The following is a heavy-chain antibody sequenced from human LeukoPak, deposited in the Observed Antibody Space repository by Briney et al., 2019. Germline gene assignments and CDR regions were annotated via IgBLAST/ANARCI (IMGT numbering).Heavy chain of an antibody. CDR2: INHSGST. CDR3: ARRMVRGAIKGRQWFDP. Sequence: PSETLSLTCAVYGGSFSGYYWSWIRQPPGKGLEWIGEINHSGSTNYNPSLKRRVTISVDTSKNQFSLKLSSVTAADTAVYYCARRMVRGAIKGRQWFDPWGQGTLVTVSS. CDR1: GGSFSGYY. D-gene: IGHD3-10*01. V-gene: IGHV4-34*01. J-gene: IGHJ5*02.